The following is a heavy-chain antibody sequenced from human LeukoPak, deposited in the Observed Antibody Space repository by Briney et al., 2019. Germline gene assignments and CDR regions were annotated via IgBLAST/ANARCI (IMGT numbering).Heavy chain of an antibody. J-gene: IGHJ5*02. V-gene: IGHV3-23*01. CDR1: GFTFSSYA. CDR2: ISASGGST. CDR3: AKRPDYGDYRTGFDP. D-gene: IGHD4-17*01. Sequence: PGGSLRLSCAASGFTFSSYAMSWVRQAPGKGLEWVSTISASGGSTYYADSVKGRFTISRDNSKNTLYLQMNNLRAEDTAVYYCAKRPDYGDYRTGFDPWGQGTLATVSS.